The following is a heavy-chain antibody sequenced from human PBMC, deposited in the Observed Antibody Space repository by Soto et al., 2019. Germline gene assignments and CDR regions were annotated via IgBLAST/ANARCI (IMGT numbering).Heavy chain of an antibody. CDR1: GFTFSSYG. J-gene: IGHJ4*02. CDR2: ISYDGSNK. Sequence: GGSLRLSCAASGFTFSSYGMHWVRQAPGKGLEWVAVISYDGSNKYYADSVKGRFTISRDNSKNTLYLQMNSLRAEDTAVYYCAIPSNCSGGSCYLPADYWGQGTLVTVPQ. V-gene: IGHV3-30*03. CDR3: AIPSNCSGGSCYLPADY. D-gene: IGHD2-15*01.